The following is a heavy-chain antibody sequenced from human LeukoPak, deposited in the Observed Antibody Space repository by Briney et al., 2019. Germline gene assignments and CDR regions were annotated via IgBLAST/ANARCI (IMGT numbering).Heavy chain of an antibody. D-gene: IGHD3-10*01. Sequence: GGSLRLSCAASGFTFSNFAMSWVRQAPGKGLECVSLISANGGATYYADSEKGRFTISRDNSKSTLYLQMNSLRADDTAVYYCAKASGSPYYFDYWGQGTLVTVSS. CDR3: AKASGSPYYFDY. J-gene: IGHJ4*02. CDR2: ISANGGAT. V-gene: IGHV3-23*01. CDR1: GFTFSNFA.